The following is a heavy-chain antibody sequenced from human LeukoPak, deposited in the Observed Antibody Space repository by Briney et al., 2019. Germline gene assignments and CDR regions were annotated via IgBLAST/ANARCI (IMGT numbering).Heavy chain of an antibody. V-gene: IGHV1-3*01. D-gene: IGHD2-21*01. J-gene: IGHJ4*02. CDR3: ARDDCGDTCYPGGY. CDR1: GYTFTNYV. Sequence: ASVRVSCKASGYTFTNYVVHWVRQAPGQRPEWMGWINAGNGDTKYSQNFQGRVAITRDTSASTAYMELSSLTSEDTALYYCARDDCGDTCYPGGYWGQGTLVTVSS. CDR2: INAGNGDT.